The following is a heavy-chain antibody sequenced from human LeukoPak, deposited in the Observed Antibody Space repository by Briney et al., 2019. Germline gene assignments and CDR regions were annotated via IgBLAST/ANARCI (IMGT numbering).Heavy chain of an antibody. J-gene: IGHJ3*02. D-gene: IGHD3-16*01. CDR1: GVTLSDHH. V-gene: IGHV3-72*01. CDR2: TRNKARGYTT. Sequence: GGSLRLSCAASGVTLSDHHMDWVRQAPGKGLEWVGRTRNKARGYTTEYAASVKGRFTISREDSKTLVYLQMKSLKTEDTAVYFCARDGGEGDNSAFDIWGQGTVVTVSS. CDR3: ARDGGEGDNSAFDI.